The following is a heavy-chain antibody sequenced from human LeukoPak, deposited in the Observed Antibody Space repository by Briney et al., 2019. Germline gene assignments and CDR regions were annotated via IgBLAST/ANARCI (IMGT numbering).Heavy chain of an antibody. Sequence: ASVKVSCKASGYTFTGYYMHWVRQAPGQGLEWMGRINPNSGGTNYAQKFQGRVTMTRDTSISTAYMELSRLRSDDTAVYYCARAWIQLWTLYYYYYMDVWGKGTTVTVSS. CDR1: GYTFTGYY. CDR2: INPNSGGT. J-gene: IGHJ6*03. D-gene: IGHD5-18*01. V-gene: IGHV1-2*06. CDR3: ARAWIQLWTLYYYYYMDV.